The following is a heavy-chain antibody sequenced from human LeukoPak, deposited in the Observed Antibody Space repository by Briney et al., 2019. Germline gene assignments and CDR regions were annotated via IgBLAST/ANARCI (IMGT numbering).Heavy chain of an antibody. V-gene: IGHV3-21*01. J-gene: IGHJ4*02. Sequence: GGSLRLSCAASGFTFSSYSMNWVRQAPGKGLEWVSSISSSSSYIYYADSVKGRFTISRDNAKNTLYLQMNSLRAEDTAVYYCARDDSSGYYAYNFDYWGQGTLVTVSS. CDR1: GFTFSSYS. CDR3: ARDDSSGYYAYNFDY. CDR2: ISSSSSYI. D-gene: IGHD3-22*01.